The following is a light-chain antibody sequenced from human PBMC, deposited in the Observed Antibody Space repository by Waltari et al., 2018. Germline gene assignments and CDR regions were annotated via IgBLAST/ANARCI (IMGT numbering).Light chain of an antibody. CDR1: SSDVGGYNY. J-gene: IGLJ1*01. CDR3: SSYTSSYTYV. V-gene: IGLV2-14*03. CDR2: DVS. Sequence: QSALTQPASVSGSPGQLITISCTGTSSDVGGYNYVSWYQQHPGKAPKFMIYDVSNRPSGVSNRFSGSKSGNTASLTISGLQAEDEADYYCSSYTSSYTYVFGTGTKVTVL.